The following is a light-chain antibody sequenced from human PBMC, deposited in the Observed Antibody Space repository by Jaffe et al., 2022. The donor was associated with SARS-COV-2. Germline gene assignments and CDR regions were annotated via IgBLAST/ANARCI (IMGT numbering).Light chain of an antibody. CDR2: GAS. J-gene: IGKJ1*01. CDR1: QRISSD. V-gene: IGKV3-15*01. Sequence: EIVMTQSPATLSVSPGERATLSCGASQRISSDLAWYQQKPGQAPRLLIYGASTRATGIPARFSGSGSGTEFTLTITSLQSEDFAVYYCQQYNSWPRTFGQGTKVEIK. CDR3: QQYNSWPRT.